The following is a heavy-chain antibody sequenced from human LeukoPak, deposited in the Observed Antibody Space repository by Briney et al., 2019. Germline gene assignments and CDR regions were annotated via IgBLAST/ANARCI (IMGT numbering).Heavy chain of an antibody. V-gene: IGHV3-30-3*01. D-gene: IGHD1-26*01. CDR3: ARGPKWELLQDWFDP. CDR1: GFTFSSYA. J-gene: IGHJ5*02. Sequence: QPGGSLRLSCAASGFTFSSYAMHWVRQAPGKGLEWVAVISYDGSNKYYADSVKGRFTISRDNSKNTLYLQMNSLRAGDTAVYYCARGPKWELLQDWFDPWGQGTLVTVSS. CDR2: ISYDGSNK.